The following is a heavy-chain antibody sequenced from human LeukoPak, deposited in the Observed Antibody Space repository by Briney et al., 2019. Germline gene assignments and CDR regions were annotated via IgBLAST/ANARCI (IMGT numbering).Heavy chain of an antibody. CDR3: ARWGVGWLQFSDAFDI. CDR1: GFPFNNFA. D-gene: IGHD5-24*01. CDR2: INRDSGST. V-gene: IGHV3-23*01. J-gene: IGHJ3*02. Sequence: GGSLRLSCAASGFPFNNFAMSWVRQAPGKGLEWVSAINRDSGSTYYADSVKGRFTISRDNSKNTVYLQMNSLRAEDTAVYYCARWGVGWLQFSDAFDIWGQGTMVTVSS.